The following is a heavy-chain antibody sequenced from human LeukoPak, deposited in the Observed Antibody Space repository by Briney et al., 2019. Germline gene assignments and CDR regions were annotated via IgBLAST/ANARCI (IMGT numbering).Heavy chain of an antibody. Sequence: PGRSLRLSCAASGFTFSGHAMHWVRQAPGKRLEWVAFIWYDGSNQYYADSVKGRITISRDNSKNMVYLQMNSLRAEDTAVYYCARDVGMEDFWSGYYYGLYYYGMDVWGQGTTVTVSS. CDR1: GFTFSGHA. V-gene: IGHV3-33*01. CDR2: IWYDGSNQ. CDR3: ARDVGMEDFWSGYYYGLYYYGMDV. J-gene: IGHJ6*02. D-gene: IGHD3-3*01.